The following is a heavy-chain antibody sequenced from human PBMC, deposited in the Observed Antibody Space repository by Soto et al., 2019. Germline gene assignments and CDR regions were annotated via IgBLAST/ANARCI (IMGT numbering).Heavy chain of an antibody. Sequence: SETLSLTCAVSGGSFTSNNWWTWVRQPPGQRLEWIGEIYRTGSTNYNPSLKSRVTISLDKSENQFSLKVTSLTAADTAVYYCASRDPGTSVDYWGQGTLVTVSS. D-gene: IGHD1-7*01. CDR2: IYRTGST. V-gene: IGHV4-4*02. CDR1: GGSFTSNNW. CDR3: ASRDPGTSVDY. J-gene: IGHJ4*02.